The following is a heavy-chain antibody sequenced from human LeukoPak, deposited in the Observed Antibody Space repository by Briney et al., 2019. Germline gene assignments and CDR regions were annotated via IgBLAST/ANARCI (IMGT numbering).Heavy chain of an antibody. V-gene: IGHV1-69*05. J-gene: IGHJ1*01. CDR3: ARDPLVYGDAVEYFQH. Sequence: GASVKVSCKASGGTFSSYAISWVRQAPGQGLEWMGRIIPIFGTANYAQKFQGRVTITTDESTSTAYMELSSLRSEDTAVYYCARDPLVYGDAVEYFQHWGQGTLVTVFS. CDR1: GGTFSSYA. CDR2: IIPIFGTA. D-gene: IGHD4-17*01.